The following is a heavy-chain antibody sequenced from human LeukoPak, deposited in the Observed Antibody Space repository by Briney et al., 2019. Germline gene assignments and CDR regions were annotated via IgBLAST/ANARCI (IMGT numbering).Heavy chain of an antibody. V-gene: IGHV4-59*01. CDR3: ARGGYSNGFDY. D-gene: IGHD5-18*01. CDR2: IYYSGST. CDR1: SGSISSYY. J-gene: IGHJ4*02. Sequence: SAPLSLPCTVPSGSISSYYWSWIRPPPGKGLEWIGYIYYSGSTNYNPSLKSRVTISVDTSKNQFSLMLSSVTAADTAVYYCARGGYSNGFDYWGEGTLVTVSS.